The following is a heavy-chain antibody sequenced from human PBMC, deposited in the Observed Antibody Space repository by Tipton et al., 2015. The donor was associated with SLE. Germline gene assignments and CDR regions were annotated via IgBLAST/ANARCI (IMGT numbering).Heavy chain of an antibody. J-gene: IGHJ4*02. Sequence: TLSLTCAVSGYSISSGGDYFWGWFRQPPGKGLEWIATMYHSGNTYYNPSLKSRVTISMDMSKNQFSLIMYSVTAADTAVYYCARVVLAAIGGGEDYWGQGTLVTVSS. CDR2: MYHSGNT. CDR3: ARVVLAAIGGGEDY. D-gene: IGHD5-24*01. CDR1: GYSISSGGDYF. V-gene: IGHV4-38-2*01.